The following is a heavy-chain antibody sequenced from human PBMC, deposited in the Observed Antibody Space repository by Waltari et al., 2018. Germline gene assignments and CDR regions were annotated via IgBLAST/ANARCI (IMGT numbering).Heavy chain of an antibody. V-gene: IGHV4-39*01. J-gene: IGHJ6*04. D-gene: IGHD3-3*01. CDR2: IYYSGST. CDR1: GGSISSSSYY. CDR3: AEAFWSGYSPYRV. Sequence: QLQLQESGPGMVKPSETLSLTCTVSGGSISSSSYYWGWVRQPPGKGLEWIGSIYYSGSTYYNPSLKSRVTISVDTSKNQFSLKLSSVTAADTAVYYCAEAFWSGYSPYRVWGKGTTVTVFS.